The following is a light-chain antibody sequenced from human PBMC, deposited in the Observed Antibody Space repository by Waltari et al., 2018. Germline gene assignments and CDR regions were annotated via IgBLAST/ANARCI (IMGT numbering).Light chain of an antibody. CDR3: QQYGSSPQT. CDR2: GAS. V-gene: IGKV3-20*01. Sequence: PGERATLSCRASQSVSSSYLAWYQQKPGQAPRLLIYGASSRATGIPDRFSGSGSGTDFTLTISRLEPEDFAVYYCQQYGSSPQTFGQGTKVEIK. J-gene: IGKJ1*01. CDR1: QSVSSSY.